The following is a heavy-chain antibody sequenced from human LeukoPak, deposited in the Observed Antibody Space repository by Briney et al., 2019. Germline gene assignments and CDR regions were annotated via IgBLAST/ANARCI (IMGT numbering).Heavy chain of an antibody. CDR3: ARNVNPGVDAFDI. V-gene: IGHV1-69*06. Sequence: SVKVSCKASGGTFSSYAISWVRQAPGQGLEWMGGIIPIFGTANYAQKFQGRVTITADKSTSTAYMELSSLRSEDTAVYYCARNVNPGVDAFDIWGQGTMVTVSS. J-gene: IGHJ3*02. CDR2: IIPIFGTA. D-gene: IGHD1-14*01. CDR1: GGTFSSYA.